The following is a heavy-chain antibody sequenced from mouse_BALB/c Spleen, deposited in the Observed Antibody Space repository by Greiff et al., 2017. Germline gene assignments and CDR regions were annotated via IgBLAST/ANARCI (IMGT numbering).Heavy chain of an antibody. CDR3: ARSFNYSGSSPAWFAY. CDR2: ISSGSSTI. Sequence: DVKLVESGGGLVQPGGSRKLSCAASGFTFSSYGMHWVRQAPEKGLEWVAYISSGSSTIYYADKVKGRFTISRDNPKNTLFLPMTSLRSEDTAMYYCARSFNYSGSSPAWFAYWGQGTLVTVSA. V-gene: IGHV5-17*02. D-gene: IGHD1-1*01. CDR1: GFTFSSYG. J-gene: IGHJ3*01.